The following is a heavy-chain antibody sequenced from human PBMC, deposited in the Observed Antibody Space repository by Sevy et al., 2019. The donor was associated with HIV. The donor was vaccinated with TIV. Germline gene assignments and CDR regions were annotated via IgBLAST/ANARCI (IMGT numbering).Heavy chain of an antibody. V-gene: IGHV3-15*07. Sequence: GGSLRLSCAASGFTLNKAWMNWVRQAPGKGLEWVGRIKSETDGGTTDYAEPVKGRFSISRDDSKNTLYLQMNSLKIEDTAVYYCTAGVGASDFDYWGQGTLVTVSS. CDR3: TAGVGASDFDY. CDR2: IKSETDGGTT. J-gene: IGHJ4*02. D-gene: IGHD1-26*01. CDR1: GFTLNKAW.